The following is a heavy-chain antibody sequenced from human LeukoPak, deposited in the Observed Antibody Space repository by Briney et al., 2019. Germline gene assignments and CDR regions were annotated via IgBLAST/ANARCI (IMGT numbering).Heavy chain of an antibody. J-gene: IGHJ6*02. V-gene: IGHV3-72*01. Sequence: GGSLRLSCAASGFTFSDHHMEWVRQAPGKGLGWVGRISNKANSYTTEYAASVKGRFTISRDDSKNSLYLQLNSLKTEDTAVYFCARLTAVASKGNYYYSMDVWGQGTTVTVSS. CDR1: GFTFSDHH. CDR3: ARLTAVASKGNYYYSMDV. CDR2: ISNKANSYTT. D-gene: IGHD2-2*01.